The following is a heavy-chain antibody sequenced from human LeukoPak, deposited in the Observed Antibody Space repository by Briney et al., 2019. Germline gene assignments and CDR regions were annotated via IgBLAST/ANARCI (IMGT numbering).Heavy chain of an antibody. J-gene: IGHJ3*02. Sequence: SETLSLTCTVSGGSISSSSYSWGWIRQPPGKGLEWIGSIYYSGSTYYNPSLKSRVTISVDTSKNQFSLKLSSVTAADTAVYYCARARLDSSGYYYPDAFDIWGQGTMVTVSS. D-gene: IGHD3-22*01. CDR2: IYYSGST. V-gene: IGHV4-39*07. CDR1: GGSISSSSYS. CDR3: ARARLDSSGYYYPDAFDI.